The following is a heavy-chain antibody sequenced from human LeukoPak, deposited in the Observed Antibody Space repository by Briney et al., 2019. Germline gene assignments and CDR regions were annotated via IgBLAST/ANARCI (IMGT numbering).Heavy chain of an antibody. D-gene: IGHD6-13*01. CDR1: GFTFSSYS. J-gene: IGHJ4*02. CDR3: ARDLFEDRVAAVGFDY. CDR2: ISSGSRYI. Sequence: GGSLRLSCAASGFTFSSYSMNWVRQAPGKGLEWVSSISSGSRYIYYADSVKGRFTISRDNAKNSLFLQMNSLRAEDTAVYYCARDLFEDRVAAVGFDYWGQGTLVTVSS. V-gene: IGHV3-21*01.